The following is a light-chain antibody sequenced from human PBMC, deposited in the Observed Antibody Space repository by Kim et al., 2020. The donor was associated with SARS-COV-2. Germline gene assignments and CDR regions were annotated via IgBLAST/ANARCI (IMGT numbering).Light chain of an antibody. CDR3: KKYNGAPWT. CDR2: AAS. CDR1: HGISDG. V-gene: IGKV1-27*01. J-gene: IGKJ1*01. Sequence: ASVRDRVTITCRASHGISDGLAWYQQKPGKVPKLVIFAASALPSGVPSRFSGSGSGTDFTLTISSLQPEDVATYYCKKYNGAPWTFGQGSKVDIK.